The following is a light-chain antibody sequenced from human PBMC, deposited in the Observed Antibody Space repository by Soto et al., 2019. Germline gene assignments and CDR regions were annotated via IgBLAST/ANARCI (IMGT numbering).Light chain of an antibody. Sequence: QSALTQPASVSGSPGQTITISCTGTSSDVGRYNLVSWYQQHPGKAPKLMIYEGSKRPSGVSHRFSGSKSGNTASLTISGRLEDEDAAYYCCPYSGSSSSGVFGGGTKLTVL. CDR3: CPYSGSSSSGV. CDR1: SSDVGRYNL. J-gene: IGLJ3*02. CDR2: EGS. V-gene: IGLV2-23*01.